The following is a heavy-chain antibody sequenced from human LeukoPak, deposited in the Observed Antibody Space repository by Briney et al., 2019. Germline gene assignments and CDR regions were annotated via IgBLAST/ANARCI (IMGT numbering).Heavy chain of an antibody. CDR2: IGSDGSIT. D-gene: IGHD5-18*01. CDR1: GFTFSSYW. CDR3: VREGMQLWEIDY. V-gene: IGHV3-74*01. J-gene: IGHJ4*02. Sequence: PGGSLRLSCAASGFTFSSYWMHWVRQATGQGLVWVSRIGSDGSITNYADSVRGRFTVSRNNAKNTLYVQMNSLRAEDTAVYYCVREGMQLWEIDYWGQGTLVTVSS.